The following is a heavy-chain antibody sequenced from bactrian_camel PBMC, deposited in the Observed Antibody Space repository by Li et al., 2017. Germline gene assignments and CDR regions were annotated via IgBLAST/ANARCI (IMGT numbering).Heavy chain of an antibody. CDR2: IWTADHTT. J-gene: IGHJ4*01. CDR1: GSIADAYC. Sequence: HVQLVESGGGSVEARGSLVLSCAPSGSIADAYCVGWFRQAPGKEREGVANIWTADHTTYYADSVRGRFTVSRDNAKNTLYLQMNNLTSEDTAVYYCATRPSGLPDYSVYDSVGIRGQGTQVTVS. CDR3: ATRPSGLPDYSVYDSVGI. V-gene: IGHV3S63*01. D-gene: IGHD4*01.